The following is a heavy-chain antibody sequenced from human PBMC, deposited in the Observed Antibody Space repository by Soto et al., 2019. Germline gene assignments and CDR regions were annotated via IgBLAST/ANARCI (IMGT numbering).Heavy chain of an antibody. CDR3: ASLGRHG. CDR1: GFTFSTYT. CDR2: ISSGSSYI. Sequence: XVSLLLSCAASGFTFSTYTMNWVRQAPGKGLEWISSISSGSSYIYYAGSVKGRFTISRDNAKNSLYLQMNSLRAEDTAVYYCASLGRHGWGQGTTVTVSS. D-gene: IGHD3-16*01. J-gene: IGHJ6*02. V-gene: IGHV3-21*06.